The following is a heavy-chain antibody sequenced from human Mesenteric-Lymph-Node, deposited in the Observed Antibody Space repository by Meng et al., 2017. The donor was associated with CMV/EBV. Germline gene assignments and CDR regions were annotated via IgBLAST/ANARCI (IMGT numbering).Heavy chain of an antibody. CDR3: ARVQTGTRGGGFDI. CDR2: IFHTGST. J-gene: IGHJ3*02. Sequence: SETLSLTCTVSGGSISSDYWSWIRQPPGKGLEWIGYIFHTGSTNYNPSLTSRVTISVDTPKNQFSLKLSSVTAADTAVYYCARVQTGTRGGGFDIWGQGTRVTVSS. D-gene: IGHD1/OR15-1a*01. CDR1: GGSISSDY. V-gene: IGHV4-59*01.